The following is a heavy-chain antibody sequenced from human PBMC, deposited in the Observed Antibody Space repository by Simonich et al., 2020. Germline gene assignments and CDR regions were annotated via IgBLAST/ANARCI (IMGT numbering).Heavy chain of an antibody. CDR1: GFTFSSYS. CDR2: ISNSSSYI. Sequence: EVQLVESGGGLVKPGGSLRLSCAASGFTFSSYSMNWGRQAPGKGLEWVSSISNSSSYIYYADPVKGRFTISRDNAKNSLYLQMNSLRAEDTAVYYCARWIAVAGTGAYGMDVWGQGTTVTVSS. J-gene: IGHJ6*02. D-gene: IGHD6-19*01. V-gene: IGHV3-21*01. CDR3: ARWIAVAGTGAYGMDV.